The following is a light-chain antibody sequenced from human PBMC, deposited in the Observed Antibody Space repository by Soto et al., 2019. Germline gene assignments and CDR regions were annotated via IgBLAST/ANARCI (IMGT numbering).Light chain of an antibody. Sequence: SLSATSRDRVSITCRASQSISSYLNWYQQKPGKAPKLLIYAASSLQSEVPSRFSGSGSGTDFTLTITSLQPEDFATYYCQQSYGTPITFGQRARLEI. CDR3: QQSYGTPIT. CDR2: AAS. CDR1: QSISSY. J-gene: IGKJ5*01. V-gene: IGKV1-39*01.